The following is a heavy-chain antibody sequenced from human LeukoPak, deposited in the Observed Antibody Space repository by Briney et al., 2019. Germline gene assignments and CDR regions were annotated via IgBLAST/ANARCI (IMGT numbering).Heavy chain of an antibody. CDR3: AKRPSDYGDYVTYFDY. CDR1: GFSFISKG. V-gene: IGHV3-30*18. Sequence: PGGPLRLSCPPSGFSFISKGRNGVGRAPARGLGGGGVLSDDGRNKNYADSVKGRFTISRDNSKDTLYLQMNSLRDEDTAVYYCAKRPSDYGDYVTYFDYWGQGTLVTVSS. CDR2: LSDDGRNK. J-gene: IGHJ4*02. D-gene: IGHD4-17*01.